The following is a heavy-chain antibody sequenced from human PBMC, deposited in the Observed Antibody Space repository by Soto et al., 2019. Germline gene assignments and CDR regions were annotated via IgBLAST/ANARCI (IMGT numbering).Heavy chain of an antibody. J-gene: IGHJ4*02. Sequence: QVQLVESGGGVVQPGRSLRLSCAASGFTFSSYGMHWVRQAPGKGLEWVAVISYDGSNKYYADSVKGRFTISRDNSKNALYLQMNSLRAEDTGVYYCAKGGGYSGYDCWGQGTLVTVSS. CDR3: AKGGGYSGYDC. CDR1: GFTFSSYG. V-gene: IGHV3-30*18. D-gene: IGHD5-12*01. CDR2: ISYDGSNK.